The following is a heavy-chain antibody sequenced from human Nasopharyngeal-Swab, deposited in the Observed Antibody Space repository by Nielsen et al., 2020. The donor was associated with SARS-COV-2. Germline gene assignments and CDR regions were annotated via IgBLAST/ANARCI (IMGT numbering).Heavy chain of an antibody. CDR2: IYYSGST. CDR1: GGSISSGDYY. D-gene: IGHD3-16*01. V-gene: IGHV4-30-4*01. CDR3: ARGGAGYYYYMDV. Sequence: SETLSLTCTVSGGSISSGDYYWSWIRQPPGKGLAWIGYIYYSGSTYYNPSLKSRVTISVDTSKNQFSLKLSSVTAADTAVYYCARGGAGYYYYMDVWGKGTTVTVSS. J-gene: IGHJ6*03.